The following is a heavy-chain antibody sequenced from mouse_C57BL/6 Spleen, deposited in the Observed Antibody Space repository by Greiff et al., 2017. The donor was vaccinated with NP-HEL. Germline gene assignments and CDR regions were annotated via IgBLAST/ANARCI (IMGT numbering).Heavy chain of an antibody. CDR3: ARHSYDYDGGFDY. D-gene: IGHD2-4*01. Sequence: VKLQESGPGLVAPSQSLSITCTVSGFSLTSYGVHWVRQPPGKGLEWLVVIWSDGSTTYNSALKSRLSISKDNSKSQVFLKMNSLQTDDTAMYYCARHSYDYDGGFDYWGQGTTLTVSS. V-gene: IGHV2-6-1*01. CDR2: IWSDGST. CDR1: GFSLTSYG. J-gene: IGHJ2*01.